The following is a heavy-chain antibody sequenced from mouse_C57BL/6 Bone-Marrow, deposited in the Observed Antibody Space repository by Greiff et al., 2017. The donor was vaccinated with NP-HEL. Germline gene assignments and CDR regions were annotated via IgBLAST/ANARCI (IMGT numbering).Heavy chain of an antibody. CDR2: ISTGGGST. J-gene: IGHJ3*01. CDR1: GFTFTDYY. Sequence: DVKLVESGGGLVQPGGSLKLSCAASGFTFTDYYMYWVSQTPGKRLEWVAYISTGGGSTYYNDTVKGRFTISGDKAKNTLYLQLSRLKTEDTAMYYCASPDYYYGSSAFADWGQGTLVTVAA. D-gene: IGHD1-1*01. CDR3: ASPDYYYGSSAFAD. V-gene: IGHV5-12*01.